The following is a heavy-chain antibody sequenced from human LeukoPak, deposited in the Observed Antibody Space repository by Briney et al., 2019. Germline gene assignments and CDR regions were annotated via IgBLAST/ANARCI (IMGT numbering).Heavy chain of an antibody. D-gene: IGHD3-10*01. Sequence: SETLSLTCTVSGGSVSSGSYYWSWIRQPPGKGLEWIGSIYYSGSTYYNPSLKSRVTISVDTSKNQFSLKLSSVTAADTAVYYCARRGSGSYFKPYYFDYWGQGTLVTVSS. CDR1: GGSVSSGSYY. J-gene: IGHJ4*02. CDR3: ARRGSGSYFKPYYFDY. CDR2: IYYSGST. V-gene: IGHV4-39*01.